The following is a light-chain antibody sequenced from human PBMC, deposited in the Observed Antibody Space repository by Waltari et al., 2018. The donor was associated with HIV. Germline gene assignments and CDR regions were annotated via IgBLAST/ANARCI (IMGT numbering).Light chain of an antibody. CDR1: KIGSES. CDR3: QLFQCCNNWV. J-gene: IGLJ3*02. V-gene: IGLV3-21*01. Sequence: SYVLTQPPSVSVAPGQTARITCEGNKIGSESVHWYQQRPGQAPVVVIYRDRDRPSGIPARSSGSHSGNTATLTITRVEAGDEADYYCQLFQCCNNWVFGGGTKLTVL. CDR2: RDR.